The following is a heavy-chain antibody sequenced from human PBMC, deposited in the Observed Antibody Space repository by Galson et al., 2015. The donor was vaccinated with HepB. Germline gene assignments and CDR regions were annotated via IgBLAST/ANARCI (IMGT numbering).Heavy chain of an antibody. J-gene: IGHJ4*02. CDR2: INPYNGNT. Sequence: SGYTFTNYAMHWVRQAPGQRLEWMGWINPYNGNTKYSQRFQGRVTFTRDTSASTAYMELSSLRSEDTAVYFCAKDILVAPAVDFTLDYWGQGTLVTASS. CDR1: GYTFTNYA. D-gene: IGHD2-2*01. V-gene: IGHV1-3*01. CDR3: AKDILVAPAVDFTLDY.